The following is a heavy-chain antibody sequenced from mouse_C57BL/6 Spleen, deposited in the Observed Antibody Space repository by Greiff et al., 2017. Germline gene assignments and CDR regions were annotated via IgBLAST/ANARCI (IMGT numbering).Heavy chain of an antibody. V-gene: IGHV1-15*01. D-gene: IGHD1-1*01. CDR1: GYTFTDYE. CDR3: TREILLDY. J-gene: IGHJ4*01. Sequence: QVQLKESGAELVRPGASVTLSCKASGYTFTDYEMHWVKQTPVHGLEWIGAIDPETGGTAYNQKFKGKAILTADKSSSTAYMELRSLTSEDSAVYYCTREILLDYWGQGTSVTVSS. CDR2: IDPETGGT.